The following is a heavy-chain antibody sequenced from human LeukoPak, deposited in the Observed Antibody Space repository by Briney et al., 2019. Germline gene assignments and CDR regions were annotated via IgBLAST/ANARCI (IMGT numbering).Heavy chain of an antibody. Sequence: GRSLRLSCAASGFTFSSYSMSWVRQAPGQGLEWVSTITSSGGSTYYADSVKGRFTISRDNSKNTLYLQMNSLRAEDTAVYYCGKGVSGGYYYDTSGSFDYWGEGTLVTVSS. D-gene: IGHD3-22*01. CDR3: GKGVSGGYYYDTSGSFDY. CDR1: GFTFSSYS. CDR2: ITSSGGST. V-gene: IGHV3-23*01. J-gene: IGHJ4*02.